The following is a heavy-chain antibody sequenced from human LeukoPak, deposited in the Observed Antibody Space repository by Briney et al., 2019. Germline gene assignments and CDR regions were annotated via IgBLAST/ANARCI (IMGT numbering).Heavy chain of an antibody. V-gene: IGHV3-48*04. J-gene: IGHJ4*02. CDR2: ISSSGTI. CDR3: ARDQGNWNIDS. CDR1: GFTFSTYS. Sequence: GGSLRFSCAASGFTFSTYSMNWVRQAPGKGLEWVSYISSSGTIYYAVPVKGRFTISRDNARNSLYLPMNILRAEDTAVYYCARDQGNWNIDSWGQGTLVTVSS. D-gene: IGHD1/OR15-1a*01.